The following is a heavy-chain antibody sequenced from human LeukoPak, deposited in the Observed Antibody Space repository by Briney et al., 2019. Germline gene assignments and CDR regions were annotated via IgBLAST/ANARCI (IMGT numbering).Heavy chain of an antibody. V-gene: IGHV1-18*01. J-gene: IGHJ4*02. CDR3: ARAYSTSWPDY. D-gene: IGHD6-13*01. CDR2: ISAYNGNT. CDR1: GYTFTSYG. Sequence: ASVTVSFTASGYTFTSYGISWVRQAPGQGLEWTGWISAYNGNTNYAQKLQGRVTMTTDTSTTTAYMELRSLRSDDTAVYYCARAYSTSWPDYWGQGTLVTVSS.